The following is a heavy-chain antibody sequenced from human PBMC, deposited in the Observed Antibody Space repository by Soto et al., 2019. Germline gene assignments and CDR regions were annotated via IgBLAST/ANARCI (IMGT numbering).Heavy chain of an antibody. Sequence: LGESLKISCKGSGYSFTSYWIGWVRQMPGKGLEWMGIIYPGDSDTRYSPSFQGQVTISADKSISTAYLQWSSLKASDTAMYYCARHPGYDFWSGYYYYGMDVWGQGTTVTVSS. CDR2: IYPGDSDT. V-gene: IGHV5-51*01. CDR3: ARHPGYDFWSGYYYYGMDV. D-gene: IGHD3-3*01. J-gene: IGHJ6*02. CDR1: GYSFTSYW.